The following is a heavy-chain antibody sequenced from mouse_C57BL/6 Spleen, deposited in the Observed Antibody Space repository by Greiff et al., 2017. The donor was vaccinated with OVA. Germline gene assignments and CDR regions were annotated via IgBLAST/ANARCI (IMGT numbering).Heavy chain of an antibody. Sequence: VQGVESGAELVRPGASVTLSCKASGYTFTDYEMHWVKQTPVHGLEWIGAIDPETGGTAYNQKFKGKAILTADKSSSTAYMELRSLTSEDSAVYYCTREDSSWFAYWGQGTLVTVSA. CDR2: IDPETGGT. J-gene: IGHJ3*01. V-gene: IGHV1-15*01. CDR3: TREDSSWFAY. CDR1: GYTFTDYE.